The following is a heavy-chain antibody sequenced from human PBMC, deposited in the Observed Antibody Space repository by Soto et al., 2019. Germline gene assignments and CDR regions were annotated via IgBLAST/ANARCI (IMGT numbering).Heavy chain of an antibody. CDR3: ARDSPSRDGMDV. CDR2: IWYDGSNK. V-gene: IGHV3-33*01. CDR1: GFTFSSYG. J-gene: IGHJ6*02. Sequence: PGGSLRLSCAASGFTFSSYGMHWVRQAPGKGLEWVAVIWYDGSNKYYADSVKGRFTISRDNSKNTLYLQMNSLRAEDTAVYYCARDSPSRDGMDVWGQGTTVTVSS.